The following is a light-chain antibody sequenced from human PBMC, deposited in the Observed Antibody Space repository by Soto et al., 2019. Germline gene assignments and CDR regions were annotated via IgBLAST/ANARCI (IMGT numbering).Light chain of an antibody. J-gene: IGKJ2*01. CDR2: GAS. CDR3: QQYGSSPYT. CDR1: QSVSRSY. V-gene: IGKV3-20*01. Sequence: EIVLTQSPGTLSLSPGERATLSCRASQSVSRSYLAWYQQKPGQAPRLLIYGASSRAADIPDRFSGSGSGTDITLTISRLEPEDFAVYYCQQYGSSPYTFGQGTKLEIK.